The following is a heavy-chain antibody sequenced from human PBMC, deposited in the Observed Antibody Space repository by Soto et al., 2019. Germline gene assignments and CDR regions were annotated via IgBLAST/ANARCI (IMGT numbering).Heavy chain of an antibody. Sequence: SVKVSCKASGGTFSSYAISLVRQAPRQGLEWMGGIIPIFGTANYAQKFQGRVTITADESTSTAYMELSSLRSEDTAVYYCARAAIVVVPPLYYYYGMDAWGQGTTVTVSS. CDR3: ARAAIVVVPPLYYYYGMDA. CDR2: IIPIFGTA. J-gene: IGHJ6*02. CDR1: GGTFSSYA. V-gene: IGHV1-69*13. D-gene: IGHD2-2*01.